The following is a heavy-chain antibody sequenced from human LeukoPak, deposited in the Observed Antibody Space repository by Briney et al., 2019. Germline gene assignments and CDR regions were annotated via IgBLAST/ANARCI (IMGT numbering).Heavy chain of an antibody. D-gene: IGHD6-19*01. J-gene: IGHJ4*02. CDR1: GFTFSRYG. Sequence: GRSLRLSCTASGFTFSRYGMHWVRQAPGKGLEWVAFISYDESNQYYADSVRGRFTVSRDKSKNTLYLQMNSLRVEDTSLYYCAKGRVAVAGILGWDFDSWGQGTLVTVSS. V-gene: IGHV3-30*18. CDR2: ISYDESNQ. CDR3: AKGRVAVAGILGWDFDS.